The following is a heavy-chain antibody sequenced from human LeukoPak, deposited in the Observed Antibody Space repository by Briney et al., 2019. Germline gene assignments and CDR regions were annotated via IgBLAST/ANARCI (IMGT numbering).Heavy chain of an antibody. D-gene: IGHD3-3*01. V-gene: IGHV3-30*02. CDR2: IRYDGSNK. J-gene: IGHJ4*02. CDR3: AKEFWSGSY. Sequence: PGGSLRLSCTDSGFTFRNYWMTWVRQAPGKGLEWVAFIRYDGSNKYYADSVKGRFTISRDNSKNTLYLQMNSLRAEDTAVYYCAKEFWSGSYWGQGTLVTVSS. CDR1: GFTFRNYW.